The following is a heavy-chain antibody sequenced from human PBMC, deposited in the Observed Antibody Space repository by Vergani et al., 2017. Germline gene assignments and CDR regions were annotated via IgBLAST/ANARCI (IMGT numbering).Heavy chain of an antibody. CDR2: IYYSGST. CDR3: ARVSSIRGIPYWYFDL. D-gene: IGHD2-2*01. V-gene: IGHV4-59*01. CDR1: GGSISSYY. Sequence: QVQLQESGPGLVKPSETLSLTCTVSGGSISSYYWSWIRQPPGKGLEWIGYIYYSGSTNYNPSLKRRVTISVDTSKNQFSLKLSSVTAADTAVYYCARVSSIRGIPYWYFDLWGRGTLVTVSS. J-gene: IGHJ2*01.